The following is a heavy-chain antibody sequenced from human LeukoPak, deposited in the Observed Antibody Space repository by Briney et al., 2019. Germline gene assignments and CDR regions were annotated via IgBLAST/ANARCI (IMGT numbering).Heavy chain of an antibody. J-gene: IGHJ4*02. CDR2: IKQDGSEK. V-gene: IGHV3-7*01. Sequence: GGSLRLSCAPSGFTFSSYWMNWVRQAPGKGLEWVANIKQDGSEKYYVDSVKGRSTISRDNAKNSLYLQMNSLRVEDTAVYYCARDLSLDYWGQGTLVTVSS. CDR1: GFTFSSYW. CDR3: ARDLSLDY.